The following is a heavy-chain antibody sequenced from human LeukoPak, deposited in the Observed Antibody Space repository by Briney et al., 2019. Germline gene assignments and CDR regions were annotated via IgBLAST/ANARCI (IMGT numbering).Heavy chain of an antibody. V-gene: IGHV1-69*06. J-gene: IGHJ5*02. CDR3: ARGRGVISVFDP. Sequence: ASVKVSCKASGYTFTSYDINWVRQATGQGLEWMGWIIPIFGTANYAQKFQGRVTITADKSTSTAYMELSSLRSEDTAVYYCARGRGVISVFDPWGQGTLVTVSS. CDR1: GYTFTSYD. CDR2: IIPIFGTA. D-gene: IGHD3-10*01.